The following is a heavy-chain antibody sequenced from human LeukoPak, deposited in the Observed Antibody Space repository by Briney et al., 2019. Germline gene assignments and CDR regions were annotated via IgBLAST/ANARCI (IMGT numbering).Heavy chain of an antibody. CDR3: ARDKIVGATHFDF. CDR1: GFTFTTYW. J-gene: IGHJ4*02. D-gene: IGHD1-26*01. Sequence: GESLRLSCAASGFTFTTYWMSWVRQAPGKGLEWVAFIRYDGSNKYYADSVKGRFTISRDNSKNTLYLQMNSLTAEDTAVYYCARDKIVGATHFDFWGQGTQVTVSS. V-gene: IGHV3-30*02. CDR2: IRYDGSNK.